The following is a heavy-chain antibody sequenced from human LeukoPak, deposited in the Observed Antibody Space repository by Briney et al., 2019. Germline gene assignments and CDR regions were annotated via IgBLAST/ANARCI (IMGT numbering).Heavy chain of an antibody. J-gene: IGHJ4*02. CDR3: ARCRGDAFDY. D-gene: IGHD2-21*02. CDR2: IYYSGST. V-gene: IGHV4-31*03. CDR1: GGSISRGGYY. Sequence: PSETLSLTCTVSGGSISRGGYYWSWIRQHPGKGLEWIGYIYYSGSTYYNPSLKSRVTISVDTSKNQFSLKLSSVTAADTAVYYCARCRGDAFDYWGQGTLVTVSS.